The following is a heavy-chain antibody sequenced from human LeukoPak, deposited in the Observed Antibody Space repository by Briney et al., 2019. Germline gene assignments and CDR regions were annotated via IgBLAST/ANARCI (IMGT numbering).Heavy chain of an antibody. Sequence: PGGSLRLSCAASGFTFSSYWMSWVRQAPGKGLEWVANIKQDGSEKYYVDSVKGRFTISGDNAKNSLYLQMNSLRAEDTALYYCAKGTSSWHEFDYWGQGTLVTVSS. CDR3: AKGTSSWHEFDY. J-gene: IGHJ4*02. V-gene: IGHV3-7*03. CDR2: IKQDGSEK. CDR1: GFTFSSYW. D-gene: IGHD6-13*01.